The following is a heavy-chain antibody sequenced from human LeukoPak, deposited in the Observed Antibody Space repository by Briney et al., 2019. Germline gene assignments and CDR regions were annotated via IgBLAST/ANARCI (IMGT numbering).Heavy chain of an antibody. J-gene: IGHJ6*03. V-gene: IGHV3-23*01. CDR1: GFTFSSYA. Sequence: PGGSLRLSCAASGFTFSSYAMSWVRQAPGKGLEWVSAISGSGGSTYYADSVKGRFTISRDNSKNTLYLQMNSLRAEDTAVYYCAKGGPNCSGGSCYYYYYMDVWGKGTTVTVS. CDR2: ISGSGGST. D-gene: IGHD2-15*01. CDR3: AKGGPNCSGGSCYYYYYMDV.